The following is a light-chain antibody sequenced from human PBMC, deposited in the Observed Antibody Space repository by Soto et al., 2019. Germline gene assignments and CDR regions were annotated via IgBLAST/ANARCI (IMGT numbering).Light chain of an antibody. CDR3: TSYTRSRTYV. CDR2: DVT. J-gene: IGLJ1*01. Sequence: QSVLTQPASVSGSPGQSITISCTGTGSDVGGYHYVSWYQQHPGKAPKLVIYDVTNRPSGVSNRFSGSKSGNTASLTISGLQAEDEADYYCTSYTRSRTYVFGTGTKLTVL. V-gene: IGLV2-14*03. CDR1: GSDVGGYHY.